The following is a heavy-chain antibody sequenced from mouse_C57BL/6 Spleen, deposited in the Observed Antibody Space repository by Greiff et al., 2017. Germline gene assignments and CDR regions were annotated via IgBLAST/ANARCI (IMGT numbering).Heavy chain of an antibody. CDR2: IYPRSGNT. D-gene: IGHD1-1*01. V-gene: IGHV1-81*01. CDR3: ARSPGYTVVDY. Sequence: VNLVESGAELARPGTSVKLSCKASGYTFTSYGISWVKQRTGQGLEWIGEIYPRSGNTYYNEKFKGKATLTADKSSSTAYMELRSLTSEDSAVYFCARSPGYTVVDYWGQGTTLTVSS. CDR1: GYTFTSYG. J-gene: IGHJ2*01.